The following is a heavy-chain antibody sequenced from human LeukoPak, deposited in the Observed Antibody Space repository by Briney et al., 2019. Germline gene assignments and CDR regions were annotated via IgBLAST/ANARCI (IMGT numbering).Heavy chain of an antibody. V-gene: IGHV1-46*03. Sequence: ASVKVSCKASGYTFTSYYMHWVRQAPGQGLEWMGIINPSGGSTSYAQKFQGRVTMTRDTSTSTVYMELSSLRSEDTAVYYCARDGGYDFWSGYLPITNYNWFDPWGQGTLVTVSS. CDR2: INPSGGST. D-gene: IGHD3-3*01. CDR1: GYTFTSYY. J-gene: IGHJ5*02. CDR3: ARDGGYDFWSGYLPITNYNWFDP.